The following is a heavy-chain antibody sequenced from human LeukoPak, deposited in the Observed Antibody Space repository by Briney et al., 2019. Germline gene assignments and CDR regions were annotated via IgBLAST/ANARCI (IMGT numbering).Heavy chain of an antibody. Sequence: GGSLRLSCAASGFSFSSYWMTWVRQAPGKGLEWVANIKQDGTAKYSVDSVKGRFTISRDNAKNSLYLQMNSVRAEDTAVYYCVRDFRFLDDYWGQGTLVSVSS. CDR3: VRDFRFLDDY. CDR2: IKQDGTAK. CDR1: GFSFSSYW. D-gene: IGHD3-3*01. J-gene: IGHJ4*02. V-gene: IGHV3-7*01.